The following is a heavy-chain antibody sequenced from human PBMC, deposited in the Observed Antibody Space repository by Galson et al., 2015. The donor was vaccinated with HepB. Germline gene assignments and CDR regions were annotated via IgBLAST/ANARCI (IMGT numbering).Heavy chain of an antibody. CDR3: AREAESGGGSPSFRYYYYYGMDV. V-gene: IGHV1-2*04. Sequence: SVKVSCKASGYTFTGYYMHWVRQAPGQGLEWMGWINPNSGGTNYAQKFQGWVTMTRDTSISTAYMELSRLRSDDTAVYYCAREAESGGGSPSFRYYYYYGMDVWGQGTTVTVSS. CDR1: GYTFTGYY. J-gene: IGHJ6*02. CDR2: INPNSGGT. D-gene: IGHD2-15*01.